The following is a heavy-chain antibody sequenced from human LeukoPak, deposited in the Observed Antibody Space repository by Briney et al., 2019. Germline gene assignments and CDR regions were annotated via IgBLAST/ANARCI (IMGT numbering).Heavy chain of an antibody. J-gene: IGHJ2*01. CDR2: IYQSGST. Sequence: SETLSLTCTVSGYSISSDYYWAWIRQPPGKGLEWIATIYQSGSTYYNPSLKSRVTISLDTSKNLFFLRLTSVTAADTAVYYCARQKMYYYSSSGFFPRYFDLWGRGTLVTVSS. V-gene: IGHV4-38-2*02. CDR1: GYSISSDYY. D-gene: IGHD3-22*01. CDR3: ARQKMYYYSSSGFFPRYFDL.